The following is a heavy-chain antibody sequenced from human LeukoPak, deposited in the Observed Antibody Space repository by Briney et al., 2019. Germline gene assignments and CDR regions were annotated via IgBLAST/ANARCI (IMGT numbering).Heavy chain of an antibody. D-gene: IGHD6-19*01. V-gene: IGHV3-23*01. CDR2: INHNGGTT. CDR1: GFTFSIFT. Sequence: GGSLRLSCAASGFTFSIFTMNWVRQAPGKGLEWASIINHNGGTTYYTDSVKGRFTISRDNSNNTVYLQMNSLRAEDTAIYYCAKDGLCPSVCPTKIDVAGYVDSWGQGTLVTVSS. CDR3: AKDGLCPSVCPTKIDVAGYVDS. J-gene: IGHJ4*02.